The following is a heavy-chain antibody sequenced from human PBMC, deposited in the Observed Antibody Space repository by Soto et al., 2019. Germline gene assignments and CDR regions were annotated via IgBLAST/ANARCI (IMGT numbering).Heavy chain of an antibody. J-gene: IGHJ4*02. V-gene: IGHV3-7*03. Sequence: EVQMLQSGGGMVQPGGALRLSCVGSGLTFGHYWMSWVLQAPGKGLEWVANIKIDGSEKYYVDSVKGRLAISRDNAKNSVFLQLNSLRTEDTAVYYFARELELVDGFDHWGQGRLVIVSP. CDR1: GLTFGHYW. CDR3: ARELELVDGFDH. D-gene: IGHD2-8*02. CDR2: IKIDGSEK.